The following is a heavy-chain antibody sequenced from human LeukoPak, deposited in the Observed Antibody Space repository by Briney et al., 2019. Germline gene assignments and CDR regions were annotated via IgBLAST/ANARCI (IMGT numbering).Heavy chain of an antibody. D-gene: IGHD3-22*01. CDR2: IIPIFGTA. J-gene: IGHJ4*02. Sequence: SVKVSCKASGGTFSSYAISWVRQAPGQGLEWMGRIIPIFGTANYAQKFQGRVTITTDESTSTAYMELSSLRSEDTAVYYCAKDYYDSSGLFDYWGQGTPVTVSS. CDR3: AKDYYDSSGLFDY. CDR1: GGTFSSYA. V-gene: IGHV1-69*05.